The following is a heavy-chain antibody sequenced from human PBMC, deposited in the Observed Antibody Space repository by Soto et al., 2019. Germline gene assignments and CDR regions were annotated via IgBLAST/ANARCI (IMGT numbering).Heavy chain of an antibody. J-gene: IGHJ3*02. Sequence: AGGSLRLSCAASGFTFSSYAMSWVRQAPGKGLEWVSAISGSGGSTYYADSVKGRFAMSRDTSESTLYLQMNSLGAEDTAAYYCAPHVSCSGGSCQYDAFAIRGQGTMVTVSS. CDR2: ISGSGGST. CDR1: GFTFSSYA. CDR3: APHVSCSGGSCQYDAFAI. V-gene: IGHV3-23*01. D-gene: IGHD2-15*01.